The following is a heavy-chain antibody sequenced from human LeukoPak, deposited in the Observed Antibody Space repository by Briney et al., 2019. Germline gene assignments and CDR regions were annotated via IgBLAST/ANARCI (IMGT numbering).Heavy chain of an antibody. Sequence: ETLSLTCTVSGYSISSGYYWGWIRQPPGKGLEWVSAISGSGGNTYYADSVKGRFTISRDNSRNTLYLQMHSLRAEDTAVYYCAKDRAYISSWYGCSTPWGQGTLVTVSS. CDR1: GYSISSGYY. J-gene: IGHJ5*02. D-gene: IGHD6-13*01. CDR2: ISGSGGNT. CDR3: AKDRAYISSWYGCSTP. V-gene: IGHV3-23*01.